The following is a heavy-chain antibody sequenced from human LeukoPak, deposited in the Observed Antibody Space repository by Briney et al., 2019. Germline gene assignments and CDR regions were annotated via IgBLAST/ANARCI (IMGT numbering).Heavy chain of an antibody. CDR2: INHSGST. V-gene: IGHV4-34*01. CDR3: ARAPLRRGVRGKPYFDY. J-gene: IGHJ4*02. D-gene: IGHD3-10*01. CDR1: GGSFSGYY. Sequence: PSETLSLTCAVYGGSFSGYYWSWIRQPPGKGLEWIGEINHSGSTNYNPSLKSRVTISVDTSKNQFSLKLSSVTAADTAVYYCARAPLRRGVRGKPYFDYWGQGTLVTVSS.